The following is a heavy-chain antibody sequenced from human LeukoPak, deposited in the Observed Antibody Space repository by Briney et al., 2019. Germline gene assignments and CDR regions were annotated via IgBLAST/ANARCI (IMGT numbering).Heavy chain of an antibody. CDR2: IKKDGSEK. V-gene: IGHV3-7*01. J-gene: IGHJ4*02. D-gene: IGHD2-15*01. Sequence: GGSLRLSCAASGFTFSTHWMSWVRQAPGKGLEWVANIKKDGSEKYYVDSGKGRFTISRDNAKNSLLYLQMNSLRAEDTAVYYCAREGVGYFDYWGQGTLVTVPS. CDR1: GFTFSTHW. CDR3: AREGVGYFDY.